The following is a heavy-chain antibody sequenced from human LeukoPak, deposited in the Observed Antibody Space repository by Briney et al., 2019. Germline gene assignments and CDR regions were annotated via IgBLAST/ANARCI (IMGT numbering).Heavy chain of an antibody. Sequence: PSETLSLTCTVSGGSVSSGSYYWSWIRQPPGKGLEWIGYIYYSGSTNYNPSLKSRVTISVDTSKNQFSLKLSSVTAADTAVYYCARTRGYSYGYDFDYWGQGTLVTVSS. CDR3: ARTRGYSYGYDFDY. CDR2: IYYSGST. CDR1: GGSVSSGSYY. J-gene: IGHJ4*02. D-gene: IGHD5-18*01. V-gene: IGHV4-61*01.